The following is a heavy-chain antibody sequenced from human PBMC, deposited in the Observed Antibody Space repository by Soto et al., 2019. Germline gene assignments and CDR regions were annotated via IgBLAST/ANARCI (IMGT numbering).Heavy chain of an antibody. CDR3: ARDPGIGPEPHAFDI. D-gene: IGHD1-1*01. V-gene: IGHV1-18*01. CDR1: GYTFTSYG. J-gene: IGHJ3*02. Sequence: GASVKVSCKASGYTFTSYGISWVRQAPGQGLEWMGWISAYNGNTNYAQKLQGRVTMTTDTSTSTAYMELRSLRSDDTAVYYCARDPGIGPEPHAFDIWGQGTMVTVSS. CDR2: ISAYNGNT.